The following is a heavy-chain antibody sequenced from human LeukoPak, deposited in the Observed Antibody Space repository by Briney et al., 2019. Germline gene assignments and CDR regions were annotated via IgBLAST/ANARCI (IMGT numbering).Heavy chain of an antibody. CDR2: ILGSGRSA. CDR3: SKWGDYDVLTGYYDSDF. V-gene: IGHV3-23*01. CDR1: GFTFNNYA. D-gene: IGHD3-9*01. J-gene: IGHJ4*02. Sequence: GGSLRLSCAASGFTFNNYAMSWVRQAPGKGLEWVSAILGSGRSAYYADSVKGRFTISRNNSKNSLFLQMNSLRVEDTALYYCSKWGDYDVLTGYYDSDFWGQGTLVTVSA.